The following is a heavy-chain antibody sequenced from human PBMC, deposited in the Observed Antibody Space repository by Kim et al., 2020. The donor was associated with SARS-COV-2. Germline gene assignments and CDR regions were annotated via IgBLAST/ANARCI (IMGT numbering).Heavy chain of an antibody. CDR2: IFGSGHGT. J-gene: IGHJ2*01. CDR3: AKNVHLTSVTFLWYFDL. D-gene: IGHD2-2*01. CDR1: RFTFSSYA. V-gene: IGHV3-23*01. Sequence: GGSLRLSCVASRFTFSSYAMTWVRQAPGKGLEWVSTIFGSGHGTYYPYSVRGRFIVSRDNSKNTLYLQMNNLRADDTAIYYCAKNVHLTSVTFLWYFDLWGRGTSVTVSS.